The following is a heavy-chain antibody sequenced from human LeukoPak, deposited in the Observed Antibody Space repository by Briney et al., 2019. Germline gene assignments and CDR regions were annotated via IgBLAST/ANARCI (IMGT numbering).Heavy chain of an antibody. CDR2: ISSSSNTI. CDR3: ARVAYCGGDCY. CDR1: GFTFSSYS. Sequence: GGSLRLSCAASGFTFSSYSMNWVRQAPGKGLEWVSYISSSSNTIYYADSVKGRFTISRDNAKNSLYLQMNSLRAEDTAVYYCARVAYCGGDCYWGQGTLVTVSS. V-gene: IGHV3-48*01. J-gene: IGHJ4*02. D-gene: IGHD2-21*01.